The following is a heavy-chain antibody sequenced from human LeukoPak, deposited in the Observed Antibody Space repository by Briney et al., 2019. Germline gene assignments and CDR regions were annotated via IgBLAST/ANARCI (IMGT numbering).Heavy chain of an antibody. J-gene: IGHJ4*02. V-gene: IGHV4-34*01. CDR1: GGPFSGYY. Sequence: SETLSLTCAVYGGPFSGYYWSWIRQPPGKGLEWIGEINHSGSTNYNPSLKSRVTISVDTSKNQFSLKLSSVTAADTAVYYCARDNYSWGQGTLVTVSS. D-gene: IGHD1-1*01. CDR3: ARDNYS. CDR2: INHSGST.